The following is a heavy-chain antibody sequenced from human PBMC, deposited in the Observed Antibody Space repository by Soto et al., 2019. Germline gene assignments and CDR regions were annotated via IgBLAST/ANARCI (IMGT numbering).Heavy chain of an antibody. CDR2: INPNSGGT. CDR3: ARVGGWYVPDY. V-gene: IGHV1-2*02. D-gene: IGHD6-19*01. J-gene: IGHJ4*02. CDR1: GYMFTGYY. Sequence: ASVKVSCKASGYMFTGYYMHWVRRAPGQGLEWMGWINPNSGGTNYSQKFQGRVTITRDTSASTAYMELSSLRSEDTAVYYCARVGGWYVPDYWGQGTLVTVSS.